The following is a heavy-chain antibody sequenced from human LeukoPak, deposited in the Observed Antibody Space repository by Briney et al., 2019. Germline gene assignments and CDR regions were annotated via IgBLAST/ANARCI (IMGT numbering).Heavy chain of an antibody. J-gene: IGHJ4*02. CDR2: IYYSGST. V-gene: IGHV4-39*01. D-gene: IGHD3-22*01. CDR3: ARGLLPYYYDSSGYDVYFDY. CDR1: GGSISSSSYY. Sequence: PSETLSLTCTVSGGSISSSSYYWGWIRQPPGKGLEWIGSIYYSGSTYYNPSLKSRVTISVDTSKNQFSLKLSSVTAADTAVYYCARGLLPYYYDSSGYDVYFDYWGQGTLVTVSS.